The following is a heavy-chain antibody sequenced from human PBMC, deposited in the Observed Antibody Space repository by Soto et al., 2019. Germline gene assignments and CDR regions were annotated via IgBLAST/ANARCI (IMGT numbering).Heavy chain of an antibody. D-gene: IGHD3-3*01. J-gene: IGHJ6*03. Sequence: GGSLRLSCAASGFTVSSNYMSWVRQAPGKGLEWVSVIYSGGSTYYADSVKGRFTISRDNSKNTLYLQMNSLRAEDTAVYYCARDIRDFWSGSHDYYYMDVWGKGTTVTVSS. CDR1: GFTVSSNY. CDR2: IYSGGST. CDR3: ARDIRDFWSGSHDYYYMDV. V-gene: IGHV3-66*01.